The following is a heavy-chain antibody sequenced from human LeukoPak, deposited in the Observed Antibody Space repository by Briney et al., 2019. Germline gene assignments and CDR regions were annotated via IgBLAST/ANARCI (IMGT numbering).Heavy chain of an antibody. V-gene: IGHV3-11*01. CDR1: GFTFSDYY. Sequence: GGSLRLSCAASGFTFSDYYMSWIRQAPGKGLEWVSYISSSGSTIYYADSVKGRFTISRDNAKNSLYLQMNSLRAEDTAVYYCAREDRDGYXSVDYWGQGTLVTVSS. J-gene: IGHJ4*02. CDR2: ISSSGSTI. D-gene: IGHD5-24*01. CDR3: AREDRDGYXSVDY.